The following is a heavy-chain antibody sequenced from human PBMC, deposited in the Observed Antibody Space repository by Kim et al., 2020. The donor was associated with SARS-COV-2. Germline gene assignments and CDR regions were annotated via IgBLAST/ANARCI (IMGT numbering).Heavy chain of an antibody. D-gene: IGHD6-19*01. J-gene: IGHJ4*02. V-gene: IGHV4-59*01. CDR1: GGSISSYY. CDR2: IYYSGST. CDR3: ARVSIVSSGWYSVYFDY. Sequence: SETLSLTCTVSGGSISSYYWSWIRQPPGKGLEWIGYIYYSGSTNYNPSLKSRVTISVDTSKNQFSLKLSSVTAADTAVYYCARVSIVSSGWYSVYFDYWGQGTLVTVSS.